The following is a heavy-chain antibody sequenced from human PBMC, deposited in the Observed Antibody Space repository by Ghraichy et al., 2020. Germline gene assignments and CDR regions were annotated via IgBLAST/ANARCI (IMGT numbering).Heavy chain of an antibody. CDR1: GGTFSSYA. D-gene: IGHD2-2*01. Sequence: SVKVSCKASGGTFSSYAISWVRQAPGQGLEWMGGIIPIFGTANYAQKFQGRVTITADESTSTAYMELSSLRSEDTAVYYCASDIVVVPADGNYYYGMDVWGQGTTVTVSS. CDR3: ASDIVVVPADGNYYYGMDV. CDR2: IIPIFGTA. J-gene: IGHJ6*02. V-gene: IGHV1-69*13.